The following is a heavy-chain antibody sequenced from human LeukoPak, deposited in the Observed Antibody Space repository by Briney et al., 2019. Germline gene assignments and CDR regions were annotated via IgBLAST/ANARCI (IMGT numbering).Heavy chain of an antibody. CDR2: IYYSGST. CDR1: GGSISSYY. D-gene: IGHD7-27*01. J-gene: IGHJ4*02. CDR3: ARGRWGHFDY. Sequence: SETLSLTCTVSGGSISSYYWSWIRQPPGKGLEWIGYIYYSGSTNYNPSLKSRVTISVDTSKNQFSLKLSSVTAADTAVYYCARGRWGHFDYWGQGTLVTVSS. V-gene: IGHV4-59*01.